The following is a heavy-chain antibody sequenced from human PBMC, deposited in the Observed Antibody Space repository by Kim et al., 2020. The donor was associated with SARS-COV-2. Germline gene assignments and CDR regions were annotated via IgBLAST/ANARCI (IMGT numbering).Heavy chain of an antibody. V-gene: IGHV1-69*06. J-gene: IGHJ5*02. D-gene: IGHD6-19*01. Sequence: SVKVSCKASGGTFSSYAISWVRQAPGQGLEWMGGIIPIFGTANYAQKFQGRVTITADKSTSTAYMELSSLRSEDTAVYYCASDSSGWYNWFDPWGQGTLVTVSS. CDR2: IIPIFGTA. CDR1: GGTFSSYA. CDR3: ASDSSGWYNWFDP.